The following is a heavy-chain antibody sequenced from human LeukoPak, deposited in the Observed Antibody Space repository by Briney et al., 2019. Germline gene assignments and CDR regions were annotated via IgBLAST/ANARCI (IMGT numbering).Heavy chain of an antibody. CDR1: GFTFSSYA. CDR2: ISGSSDST. V-gene: IGHV3-23*01. J-gene: IGHJ4*02. Sequence: GGSLRLSCAGSGFTFSSYAMSWVRQAPGKGLEWVSVISGSSDSTYYADSVKGRFIISRDNSKNTLYLQMNRLRAEDTAVYYCAKRIGGVNSFDHWGQGTLVTVSS. D-gene: IGHD3-16*01. CDR3: AKRIGGVNSFDH.